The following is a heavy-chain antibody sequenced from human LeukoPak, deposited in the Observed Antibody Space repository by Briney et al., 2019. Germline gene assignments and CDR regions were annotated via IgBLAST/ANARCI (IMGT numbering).Heavy chain of an antibody. Sequence: SETLSLTXAVYGGSFSGYYWSWIRQPPGKGLEWIGEINHSGRTNYNPSLKSRVTISVDTSKNQFSLKLSSVTAADTAVYYCARVARSSQYCSGGSCSRGYFDYWGQGTLVTVSS. J-gene: IGHJ4*02. CDR1: GGSFSGYY. CDR3: ARVARSSQYCSGGSCSRGYFDY. D-gene: IGHD2-15*01. CDR2: INHSGRT. V-gene: IGHV4-34*01.